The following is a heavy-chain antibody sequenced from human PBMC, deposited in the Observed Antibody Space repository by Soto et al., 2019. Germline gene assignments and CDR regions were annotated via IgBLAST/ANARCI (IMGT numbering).Heavy chain of an antibody. Sequence: QVQLQESGPGLVKPSQTLSLTCTVSGGSISSGGYYWSWIRQHPGKGLEWIGYIYYSGSTYYNPSLQSRVTISVDTSTNQFSLKLISLTAAATAVYYCARDRNLNPAAGTYYYYGIDVWGQGTPVTVSS. CDR2: IYYSGST. D-gene: IGHD6-13*01. CDR3: ARDRNLNPAAGTYYYYGIDV. CDR1: GGSISSGGYY. J-gene: IGHJ6*02. V-gene: IGHV4-31*03.